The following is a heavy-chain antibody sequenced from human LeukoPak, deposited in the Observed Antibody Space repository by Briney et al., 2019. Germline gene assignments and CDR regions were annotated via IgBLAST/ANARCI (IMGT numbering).Heavy chain of an antibody. CDR3: ARGDSSGFDAFDI. V-gene: IGHV4-30-2*01. J-gene: IGHJ3*02. Sequence: WVRQMPGKGLEWMGYIYHSGSTYYNPSLKSRVTISVDRSKNQFSLKLSSVTAADTAVYYCARGDSSGFDAFDIWGQGTMVTVSS. D-gene: IGHD3-22*01. CDR2: IYHSGST.